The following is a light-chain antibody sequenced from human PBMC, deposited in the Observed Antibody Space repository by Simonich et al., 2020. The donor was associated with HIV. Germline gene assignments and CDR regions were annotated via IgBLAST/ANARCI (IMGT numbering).Light chain of an antibody. CDR1: SGSIARND. V-gene: IGLV6-57*01. CDR3: QSYDSSNQV. CDR2: EDN. J-gene: IGLJ7*01. Sequence: NFMLTQPHSVSESPGKTVTISCTRSSGSIARNDVHWYQQRPGSSPTTVIYEDNKRPSGVPDRFSGSIDSSSNSASLTISGLKTEDEANYYCQSYDSSNQVFGGGTQLTVL.